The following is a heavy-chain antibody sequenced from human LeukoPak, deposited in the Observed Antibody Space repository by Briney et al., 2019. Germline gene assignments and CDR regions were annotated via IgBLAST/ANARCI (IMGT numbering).Heavy chain of an antibody. CDR3: ARDPVAVAGTGKDDY. V-gene: IGHV3-15*01. J-gene: IGHJ4*02. Sequence: PGGSLRLSCAASGFTFSGAYMSWVRQAPGKGLEWVGRIRNDGVTTDYAAPVKGRFTISRDDSKNMLYLQMNSLRAEDTAVYYCARDPVAVAGTGKDDYWGQGTLVTVSS. CDR2: IRNDGVTT. D-gene: IGHD6-19*01. CDR1: GFTFSGAY.